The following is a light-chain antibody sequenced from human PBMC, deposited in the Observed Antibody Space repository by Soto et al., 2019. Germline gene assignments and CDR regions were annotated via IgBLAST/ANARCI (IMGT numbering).Light chain of an antibody. CDR1: QSISNH. V-gene: IGKV1-39*01. J-gene: IGKJ3*01. CDR2: AAS. CDR3: QQLNSYPQT. Sequence: DIQMTQSPSSLSASVEDRVIITCRASQSISNHLNWYQQKPGKAPKLLIFAASSLQSGVPSRFSGSRSGPDFTLTISSLQPEDFATYYCQQLNSYPQTFGPGTKVDIK.